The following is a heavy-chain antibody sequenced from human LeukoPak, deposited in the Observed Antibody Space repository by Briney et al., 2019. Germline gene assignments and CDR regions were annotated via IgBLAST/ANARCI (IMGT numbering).Heavy chain of an antibody. Sequence: GGSLRLSCAASGFTLSSNYMSWVRQATGEGLEWVSFIYSGGSTYYADSVKGRFTISRDNSKKTLYLQMNSLRAEDTAVYYCARDNEDYYDSSGYYPRLDYWGQGTLVTVSS. CDR2: IYSGGST. J-gene: IGHJ4*02. CDR1: GFTLSSNY. V-gene: IGHV3-66*01. D-gene: IGHD3-22*01. CDR3: ARDNEDYYDSSGYYPRLDY.